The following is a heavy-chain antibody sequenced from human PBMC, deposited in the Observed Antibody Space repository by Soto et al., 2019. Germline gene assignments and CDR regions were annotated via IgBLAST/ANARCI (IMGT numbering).Heavy chain of an antibody. Sequence: QVQLVQSGAEVKKPGSSVKVSCKASGGTFSSYTISWVRQAPGQGLEWMGRIIPILGIANYAQKFQGRVTITADKSTSTAYMELSSLRSEDTAVYYCARVPIVVVPAANGGWFDPWGQGTLVTVSS. J-gene: IGHJ5*02. V-gene: IGHV1-69*02. CDR2: IIPILGIA. D-gene: IGHD2-2*01. CDR3: ARVPIVVVPAANGGWFDP. CDR1: GGTFSSYT.